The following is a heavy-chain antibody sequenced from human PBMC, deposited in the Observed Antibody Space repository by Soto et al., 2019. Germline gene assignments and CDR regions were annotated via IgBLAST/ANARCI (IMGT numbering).Heavy chain of an antibody. CDR2: IYYSGST. CDR1: GGSISSSSDY. J-gene: IGHJ4*02. V-gene: IGHV4-39*01. CDR3: ARHKMVRGVPQYYFDY. D-gene: IGHD3-10*01. Sequence: PSETLSLTCTVSGGSISSSSDYWGWIRQPPGKGLEWIGSIYYSGSTYYNPSLKSRVTISVDTSKNQFSLKLSSVTAADTAVYYCARHKMVRGVPQYYFDYWGQGTLVTVSS.